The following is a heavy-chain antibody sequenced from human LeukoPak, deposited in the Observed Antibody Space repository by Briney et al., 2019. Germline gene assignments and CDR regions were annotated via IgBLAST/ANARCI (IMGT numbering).Heavy chain of an antibody. D-gene: IGHD4-17*01. CDR2: ISYDGSNK. Sequence: GRSLRLSCAASGFTFSSYGMHWVRQAPGKGLEWVAVISYDGSNKYYADSVRGRFTISRDNSKNTLFLQMNRLRAEDTAVYYCGKTVTMDSWGQGTLVTVSS. V-gene: IGHV3-30*18. J-gene: IGHJ4*02. CDR1: GFTFSSYG. CDR3: GKTVTMDS.